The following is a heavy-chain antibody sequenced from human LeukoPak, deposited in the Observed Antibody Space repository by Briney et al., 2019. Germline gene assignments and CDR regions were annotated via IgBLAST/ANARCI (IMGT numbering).Heavy chain of an antibody. J-gene: IGHJ3*02. Sequence: SETLSLTCTVSGGSISSYYWSWIRQPPGKGLEWIGYIYYSGSTNYNPSLKSRVTISVDTSKNQFSLKLSSVTAADTAVYYCARAVRSGGSRTPGAFDIWGQGTMVTVSS. CDR1: GGSISSYY. D-gene: IGHD2-15*01. CDR3: ARAVRSGGSRTPGAFDI. CDR2: IYYSGST. V-gene: IGHV4-59*01.